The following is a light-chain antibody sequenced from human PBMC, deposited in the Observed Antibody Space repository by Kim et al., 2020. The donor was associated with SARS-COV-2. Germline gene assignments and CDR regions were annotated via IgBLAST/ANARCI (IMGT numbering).Light chain of an antibody. V-gene: IGKV3-15*01. J-gene: IGKJ4*01. Sequence: VAPGERATRSCRASQSVSSNLAWYQQKPGQAPRLLIYGASTRATGIPARFSGSGSGTDFTLTISSLQSEDFAVYYCQQYKNWPITFGGGTKVDIK. CDR1: QSVSSN. CDR2: GAS. CDR3: QQYKNWPIT.